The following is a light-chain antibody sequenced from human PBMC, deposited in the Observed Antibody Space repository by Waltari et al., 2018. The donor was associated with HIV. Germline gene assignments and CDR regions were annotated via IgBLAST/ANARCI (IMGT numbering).Light chain of an antibody. V-gene: IGKV3-11*01. CDR2: DAS. CDR1: QPIGTS. CDR3: QDRNNWPPTYT. J-gene: IGKJ2*01. Sequence: VFRQSRVTLPLSPGERPTLPCRASQPIGTSIARNQQKPGQPPRLRIYDASKKATGTAARFSGSGSGTDFTLTISGLEPEDCAVYDCQDRNNWPPTYTFGQGTKLEIK.